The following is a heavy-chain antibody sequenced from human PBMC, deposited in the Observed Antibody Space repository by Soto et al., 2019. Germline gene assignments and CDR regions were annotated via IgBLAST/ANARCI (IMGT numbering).Heavy chain of an antibody. CDR1: GYTFNSYY. Sequence: ASVKVSCKASGYTFNSYYMHWVRQAPGQGLEWMGIINPSGGSTSYAQRFQGRVTMTRDTSTSTVYMELSSLRSEDTAVYYCARDQEDIVLVPAARPSYYYYYGMDVWGQGTTVTVSS. CDR2: INPSGGST. J-gene: IGHJ6*02. CDR3: ARDQEDIVLVPAARPSYYYYYGMDV. V-gene: IGHV1-46*02. D-gene: IGHD2-2*01.